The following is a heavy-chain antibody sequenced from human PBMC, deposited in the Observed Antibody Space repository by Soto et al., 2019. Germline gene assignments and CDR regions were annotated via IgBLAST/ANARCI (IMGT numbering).Heavy chain of an antibody. V-gene: IGHV3-7*01. D-gene: IGHD2-2*01. Sequence: EVQLVESGGGLVQPGGSLRLSCAASGFTFSSYWMNWVRQAPGKGLEWLANIKQGGGEKFYVDSVQGRFTISRDNAKTSVYLKMNSLRAEDTAVYYCARGTPCNSTSCYFGAFDIWGHGTMVTVSS. CDR3: ARGTPCNSTSCYFGAFDI. CDR2: IKQGGGEK. CDR1: GFTFSSYW. J-gene: IGHJ3*02.